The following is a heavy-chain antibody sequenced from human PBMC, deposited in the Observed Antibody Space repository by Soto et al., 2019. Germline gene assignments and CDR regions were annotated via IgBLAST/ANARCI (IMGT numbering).Heavy chain of an antibody. Sequence: QVQLVESGGGVVQPGRSLRLSCAASGFTFGSYGMHWVRQAPGKGLEWVAVIWYDGSNKYYADSVKGRFTISRDNSKHTLYLQMNSLRAEDKAVYYCERGMLLWGVRNFYNYYIDFLGQGTTVTVSS. CDR2: IWYDGSNK. CDR3: ERGMLLWGVRNFYNYYIDF. V-gene: IGHV3-33*01. CDR1: GFTFGSYG. D-gene: IGHD3-10*01. J-gene: IGHJ6*03.